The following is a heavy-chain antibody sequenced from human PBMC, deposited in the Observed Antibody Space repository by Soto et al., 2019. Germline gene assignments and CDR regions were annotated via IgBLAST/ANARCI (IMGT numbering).Heavy chain of an antibody. V-gene: IGHV3-53*04. CDR3: ARESRYCSGGSCYAWFDP. Sequence: GGSLRLSCAASGFTVSSNYMSWVRQAPGKGLEWVSVIYSGGSTYYADSVKGRFTISRHNSKNTLYLQMNSLRAEDTAVYYCARESRYCSGGSCYAWFDPWGQGTLVTVSS. J-gene: IGHJ5*02. CDR1: GFTVSSNY. D-gene: IGHD2-15*01. CDR2: IYSGGST.